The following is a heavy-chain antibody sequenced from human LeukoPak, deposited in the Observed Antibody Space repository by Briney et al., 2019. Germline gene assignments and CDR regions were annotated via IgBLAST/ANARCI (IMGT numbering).Heavy chain of an antibody. CDR2: IGGSGGVT. J-gene: IGHJ4*02. Sequence: GGSLRLSCAASGFTFINHAMTWVRQAPGKELEWVSAIGGSGGVTYYADSVRGRFTISRDNSKNTLYLQMNSLRADDTAVYYCAKDHNDFRSGYPPNWGQGTLVTVSS. V-gene: IGHV3-23*01. D-gene: IGHD3-3*01. CDR1: GFTFINHA. CDR3: AKDHNDFRSGYPPN.